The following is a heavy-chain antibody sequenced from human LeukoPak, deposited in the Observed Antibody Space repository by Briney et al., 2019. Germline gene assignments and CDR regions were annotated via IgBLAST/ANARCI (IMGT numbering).Heavy chain of an antibody. V-gene: IGHV1-8*01. J-gene: IGHJ4*02. D-gene: IGHD4-23*01. CDR3: AVNAKPDDYGGNFAEY. Sequence: ASVKVSCKASGYRFTSYDINWVRQATGQGLEGMGWVNLNSGNTGYAQKFQGRVTMTRNTSISTAYMELSSLTSEDTAVYYCAVNAKPDDYGGNFAEYWGQGTLVTVSS. CDR1: GYRFTSYD. CDR2: VNLNSGNT.